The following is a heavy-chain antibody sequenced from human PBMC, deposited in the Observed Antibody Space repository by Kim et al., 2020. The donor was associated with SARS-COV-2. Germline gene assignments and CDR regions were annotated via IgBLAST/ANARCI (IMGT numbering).Heavy chain of an antibody. CDR3: ARDVGYYYDSSGYLYY. CDR2: IIPIFGTA. D-gene: IGHD3-22*01. Sequence: SVKVSCKASGGTFSSYAISWVRQAPGQGLEWMGGIIPIFGTANYAQKFQGRVTITADESTSTAYMELSSLRSEDTAVYYCARDVGYYYDSSGYLYYWGQGTLVTVSS. CDR1: GGTFSSYA. J-gene: IGHJ4*02. V-gene: IGHV1-69*13.